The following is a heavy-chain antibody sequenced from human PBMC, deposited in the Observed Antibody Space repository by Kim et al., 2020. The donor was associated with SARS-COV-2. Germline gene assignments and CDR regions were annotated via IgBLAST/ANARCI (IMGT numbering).Heavy chain of an antibody. CDR3: ARGGPYYYGSGSYKPLGYFDY. CDR1: GGSISSSNW. J-gene: IGHJ4*02. Sequence: SETLSLTCAVSGGSISSSNWWSWVRQPPGKGLEWIGEIYHSGSTNYNPSLKSRVTISVDKSKNQFSLKLSSVTAADTAVYYCARGGPYYYGSGSYKPLGYFDYWGQGTLVTVSS. CDR2: IYHSGST. D-gene: IGHD3-10*01. V-gene: IGHV4-4*02.